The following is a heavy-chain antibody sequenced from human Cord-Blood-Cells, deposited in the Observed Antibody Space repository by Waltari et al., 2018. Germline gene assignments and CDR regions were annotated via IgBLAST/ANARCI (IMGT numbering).Heavy chain of an antibody. CDR1: GFTFSSYS. J-gene: IGHJ3*02. V-gene: IGHV3-21*01. CDR3: ARETILWGSSAFDI. CDR2: ISSSSSYI. Sequence: EVQLVESGGGLVKPGGSLRLSCAASGFTFSSYSMNLVRQAPGKGLEWVSSISSSSSYIYYADSVKGRFTISRDNAKNSLYLQMNSLRAEDTAVYYCARETILWGSSAFDIWGQGTMVTVSS. D-gene: IGHD7-27*01.